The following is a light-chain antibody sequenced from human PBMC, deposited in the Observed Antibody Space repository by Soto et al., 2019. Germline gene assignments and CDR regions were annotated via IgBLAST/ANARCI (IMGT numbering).Light chain of an antibody. CDR2: GAS. Sequence: EIVMTQSPATLSVSQGERATHSYRASQSVSIDLAWYRQTPGQAPRLLIYGASTRATGIPVRFSGSASGAEYTLTISSLQSEDFAVYYCQQYDKWPRTFGQGTKVDI. CDR1: QSVSID. V-gene: IGKV3-15*01. J-gene: IGKJ1*01. CDR3: QQYDKWPRT.